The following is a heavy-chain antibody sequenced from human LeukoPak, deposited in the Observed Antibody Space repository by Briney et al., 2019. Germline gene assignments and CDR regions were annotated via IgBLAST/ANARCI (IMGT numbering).Heavy chain of an antibody. J-gene: IGHJ3*02. CDR2: INWNGGST. D-gene: IGHD2-15*01. CDR1: GFTFSSYS. Sequence: GGSLRLSCAASGFTFSSYSMSWVRQAPGKGLEWVSGINWNGGSTGYADSVKGRFTISRDNAKNSLYLQMNSLRAEDTALYYCARDLRSGGSCCDALDIWGQGTMVTVSS. CDR3: ARDLRSGGSCCDALDI. V-gene: IGHV3-20*04.